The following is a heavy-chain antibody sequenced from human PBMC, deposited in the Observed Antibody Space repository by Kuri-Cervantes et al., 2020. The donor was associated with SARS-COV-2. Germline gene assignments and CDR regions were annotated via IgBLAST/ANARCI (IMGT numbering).Heavy chain of an antibody. Sequence: ASVKVSCKAPETTFPNYDINWVRQATGQGLEWMGMVKTNSGNTLYAQIFQGRVTMTRDTPTSTVYMELSSLTSEDTAIYYCYCPPKEGFDSWGQGTLVTVSS. D-gene: IGHD2-15*01. CDR1: ETTFPNYD. V-gene: IGHV1-8*01. J-gene: IGHJ4*02. CDR2: VKTNSGNT. CDR3: YCPPKEGFDS.